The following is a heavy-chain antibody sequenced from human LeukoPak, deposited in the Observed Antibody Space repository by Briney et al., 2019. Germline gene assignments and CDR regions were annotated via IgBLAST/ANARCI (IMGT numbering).Heavy chain of an antibody. D-gene: IGHD5-24*01. Sequence: PGRSLRLSCTPSGFTFGDYTMSWFRLAPGKGLQWLGFIRTKAFGGTPEYAASVKGRFTISRDDSTSIAYLQMNSLKTEDTAVYYCVTDYLQGEMATIRVNYWGQGTLVTVSS. CDR3: VTDYLQGEMATIRVNY. CDR2: IRTKAFGGTP. CDR1: GFTFGDYT. J-gene: IGHJ4*02. V-gene: IGHV3-49*03.